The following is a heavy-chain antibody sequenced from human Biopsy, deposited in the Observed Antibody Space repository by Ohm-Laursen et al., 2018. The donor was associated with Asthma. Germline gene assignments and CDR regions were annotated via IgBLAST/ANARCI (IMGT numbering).Heavy chain of an antibody. V-gene: IGHV1-18*01. D-gene: IGHD3-10*01. CDR2: ISVYNGNT. CDR3: ARAVDYSHYYGIDV. CDR1: GYTFNSAG. Sequence: GASVKASCKISGYTFNSAGITWVRQAPGQGLEWMGWISVYNGNTKVAQKLQDRVTMITDTSTSTAYMELRSLRSDDTAVYFCARAVDYSHYYGIDVWGQGTTVTAS. J-gene: IGHJ6*02.